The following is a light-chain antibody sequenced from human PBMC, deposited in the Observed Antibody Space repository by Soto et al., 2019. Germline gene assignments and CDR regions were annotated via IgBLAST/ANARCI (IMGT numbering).Light chain of an antibody. Sequence: DIVMTQSPDSLAVSLGERVTINCKSSQSVFYSSNNKNCLAWYQQKPGQPPKLLIYWASTRESGVPDRFSGSGSGTDFTLTISSLQAEDVAVYYCQQYYSTPPWTFGQGTKVEIK. CDR2: WAS. J-gene: IGKJ1*01. CDR3: QQYYSTPPWT. CDR1: QSVFYSSNNKNC. V-gene: IGKV4-1*01.